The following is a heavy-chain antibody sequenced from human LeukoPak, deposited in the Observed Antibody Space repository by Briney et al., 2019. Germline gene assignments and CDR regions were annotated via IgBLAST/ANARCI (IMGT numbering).Heavy chain of an antibody. Sequence: PGGSLRLSCAASGFMFSTFSMNWVRQPPGKGLEWVSSISSSGRDIYYPDSLKGRFTISRDNARNSLFLQMNSLRVEDTAVYYCARDPENYYDSSDGAFDIWGQGTMVTVSS. CDR3: ARDPENYYDSSDGAFDI. CDR2: ISSSGRDI. CDR1: GFMFSTFS. V-gene: IGHV3-21*01. D-gene: IGHD3-22*01. J-gene: IGHJ3*02.